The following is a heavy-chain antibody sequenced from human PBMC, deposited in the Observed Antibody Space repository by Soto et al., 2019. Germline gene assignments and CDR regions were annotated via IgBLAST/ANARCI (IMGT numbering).Heavy chain of an antibody. CDR2: IKSKTDGGTT. Sequence: GGSLRLSCAASGFTFSNAWMNWVRQAPGKGLEWVGRIKSKTDGGTTDYAAPVKGRFTISRDDSKNTLYLQMNSLKTEDTAVYYCTTLPYDILTGYDSYYYGMDVWGQGTTVTVSS. CDR3: TTLPYDILTGYDSYYYGMDV. J-gene: IGHJ6*02. D-gene: IGHD3-9*01. V-gene: IGHV3-15*07. CDR1: GFTFSNAW.